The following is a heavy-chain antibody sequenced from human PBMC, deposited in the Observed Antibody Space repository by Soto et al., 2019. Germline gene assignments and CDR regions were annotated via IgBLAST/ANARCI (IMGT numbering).Heavy chain of an antibody. CDR3: ARGYPPRDQVGNLPGAH. CDR2: ITAGNGNT. CDR1: GYPITIYP. V-gene: IGHV1-3*01. J-gene: IGHJ4*02. Sequence: ASVKVACKVPGYPITIYPRHRVGQSHEQSAEWMGSITAGNGNTKYSQTFQGRVTITRDTSASTAYMELSSLRFDDTAVYYCARGYPPRDQVGNLPGAHWGQGTLVTVSS. D-gene: IGHD1-26*01.